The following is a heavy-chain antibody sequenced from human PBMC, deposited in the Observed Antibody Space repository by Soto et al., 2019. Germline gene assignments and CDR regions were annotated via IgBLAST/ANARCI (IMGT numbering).Heavy chain of an antibody. Sequence: ASVKVSCKASGGTFSSYTISWVRQAPGQGLEWMGRIIPILGIANYAQKFQGRVTITADKSTSTAYMELSSLRSEDTAVYYCARGRGDILTGYYIDYWGQGTLVTVSS. CDR2: IIPILGIA. V-gene: IGHV1-69*02. D-gene: IGHD3-9*01. CDR1: GGTFSSYT. J-gene: IGHJ4*02. CDR3: ARGRGDILTGYYIDY.